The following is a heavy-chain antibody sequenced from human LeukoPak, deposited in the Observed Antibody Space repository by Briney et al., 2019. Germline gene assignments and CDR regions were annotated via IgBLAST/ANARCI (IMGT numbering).Heavy chain of an antibody. V-gene: IGHV3-30*03. CDR1: GFTFSSYC. J-gene: IGHJ4*02. Sequence: GRSLRLSCAASGFTFSSYCMHWVRQAPGKGLEWVAVISYDGSNKYYADSVKGRFTISRDKSKNTLYLQMNSLRAEDTAVYYCARTGLVGATTLGLFDYWGQGTLVTVSS. CDR3: ARTGLVGATTLGLFDY. D-gene: IGHD1-26*01. CDR2: ISYDGSNK.